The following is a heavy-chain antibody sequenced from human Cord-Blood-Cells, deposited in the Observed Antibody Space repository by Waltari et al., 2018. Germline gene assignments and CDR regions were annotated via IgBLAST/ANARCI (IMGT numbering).Heavy chain of an antibody. CDR1: GFTFSSSG. CDR3: AVTTDAFDI. CDR2: IRYDGSNK. Sequence: QVQLVESGRGVVQPGGPLRLSCPASGFTFSSSGTDRVRRAPGKGLEWVAFIRYDGSNKYYADSVKGRFTISRDNSKNTLYLQMNSLRAEDTAVYYCAVTTDAFDIWGQGTMVTVSS. D-gene: IGHD4-17*01. V-gene: IGHV3-30*02. J-gene: IGHJ3*02.